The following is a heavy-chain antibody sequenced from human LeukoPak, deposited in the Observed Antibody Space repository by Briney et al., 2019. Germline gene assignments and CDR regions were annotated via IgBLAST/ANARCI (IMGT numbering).Heavy chain of an antibody. CDR1: GFTFSYYA. D-gene: IGHD3-22*01. CDR2: ISSNGGST. Sequence: GGSLRLSCSASGFTFSYYAMHWVRQTAGKGLEFVSGISSNGGSTYYADSLKGRFTISRDNAKNTLYLQMSSLRPDDTAVYYCVNPGWYYDSSGYSYYYGMDVWGQGTTVTVSS. CDR3: VNPGWYYDSSGYSYYYGMDV. J-gene: IGHJ6*02. V-gene: IGHV3-64D*09.